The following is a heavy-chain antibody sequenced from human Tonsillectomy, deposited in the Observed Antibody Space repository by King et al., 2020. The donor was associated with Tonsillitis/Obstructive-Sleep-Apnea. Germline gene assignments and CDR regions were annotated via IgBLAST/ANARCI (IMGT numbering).Heavy chain of an antibody. CDR1: ENNLSDLS. D-gene: IGHD6-6*01. J-gene: IGHJ4*02. CDR2: FDPEDGEP. V-gene: IGHV1-24*01. Sequence: QLVQSGAEVEIPGASVKVSCKVSENNLSDLSIHWVRQAPGKGLEWMGGFDPEDGEPIYAEKFQGRVTMTEDTSTDTAYMEMSSLRSEDAAVYYCAAKPTIAARPKPFDYWGPGTLVTVSS. CDR3: AAKPTIAARPKPFDY.